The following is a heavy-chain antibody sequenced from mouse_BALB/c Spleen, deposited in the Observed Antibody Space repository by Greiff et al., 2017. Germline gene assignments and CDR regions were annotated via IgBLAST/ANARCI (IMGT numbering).Heavy chain of an antibody. Sequence: QVQLKQSGAELMKPGASVKISCKATGYTFSSYWIEWVKQRPGHGLEWIGEILPGSGSTNYNEKFKGKATFTADTSSNTAYMQLSSLTSEDSAVYYCARGGYPYYFDYWGQGTTLTVSS. CDR3: ARGGYPYYFDY. CDR1: GYTFSSYW. V-gene: IGHV1-9*01. J-gene: IGHJ2*01. D-gene: IGHD2-2*01. CDR2: ILPGSGST.